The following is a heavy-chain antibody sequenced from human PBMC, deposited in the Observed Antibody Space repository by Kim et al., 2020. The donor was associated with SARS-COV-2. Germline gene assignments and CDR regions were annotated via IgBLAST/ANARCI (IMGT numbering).Heavy chain of an antibody. V-gene: IGHV4-59*13. CDR3: ARDGIVGANDFYYYYGMDV. J-gene: IGHJ6*02. Sequence: SETLSLTCTVSGGSISSYYWSWIRQPPGKGLEWIGYIYYSGSTNYNPSLKSRVTISVDTSKNQFSLKLSSVTAADTAVYYCARDGIVGANDFYYYYGMDVWGQGTTVTVSS. D-gene: IGHD1-26*01. CDR1: GGSISSYY. CDR2: IYYSGST.